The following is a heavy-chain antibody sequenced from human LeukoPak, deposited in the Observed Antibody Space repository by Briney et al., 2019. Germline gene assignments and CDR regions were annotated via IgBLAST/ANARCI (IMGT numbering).Heavy chain of an antibody. V-gene: IGHV4-39*07. J-gene: IGHJ4*02. CDR2: IFYGATT. Sequence: SETLSLTCTVSGGSISSYYWGWFRQPPGKGLEWIGSIFYGATTYYNPSLKSRVTMSVDTSKNQSSLKLSSVTAADTAVYYCARADYYDSSGPRFDYWGQGTLVTVSS. D-gene: IGHD3-22*01. CDR1: GGSISSYY. CDR3: ARADYYDSSGPRFDY.